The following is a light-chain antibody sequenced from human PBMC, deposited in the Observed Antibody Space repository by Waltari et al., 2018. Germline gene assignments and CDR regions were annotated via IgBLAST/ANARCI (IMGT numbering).Light chain of an antibody. CDR1: KLGDKY. V-gene: IGLV3-1*01. CDR2: QDS. Sequence: SYELTQPPSVSVSPGQTARITCSGDKLGDKYVCWYQQKPGQSPVLVSFQDSKRRSGIPERFSGSNSGNTATLTISGTQAMDEADYYCQAWDSSTVVFGGGTKLTVL. J-gene: IGLJ2*01. CDR3: QAWDSSTVV.